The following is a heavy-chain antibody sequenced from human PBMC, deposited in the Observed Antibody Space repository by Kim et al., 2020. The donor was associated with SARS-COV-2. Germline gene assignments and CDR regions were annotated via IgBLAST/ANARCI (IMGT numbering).Heavy chain of an antibody. CDR3: ARQLIYCSSTSCYDNYYYYGMDV. V-gene: IGHV4-59*08. CDR1: GGSISSYY. Sequence: SETLSLTCTVSGGSISSYYWSWIRQPPGKGLEWIGYIYYSGSTNYNPSLKSRVTISVDTSKNQFSLKLSSVTAADTAVYSCARQLIYCSSTSCYDNYYYYGMDVWGQGTTVTVSS. J-gene: IGHJ6*02. CDR2: IYYSGST. D-gene: IGHD2-2*01.